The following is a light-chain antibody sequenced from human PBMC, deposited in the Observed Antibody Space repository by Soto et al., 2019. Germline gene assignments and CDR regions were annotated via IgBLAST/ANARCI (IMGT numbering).Light chain of an antibody. J-gene: IGLJ1*01. V-gene: IGLV2-18*02. Sequence: QSVLPQPPSVYRSPGQSDTISCTGTSSDVGSYNRVSWYQQPPGTAPKLMIYEVSNRPSGVPDRFSGSKSGNTASLTISGLQAEDEADYYCSSYTSSSSYGFGTGTKVTVL. CDR1: SSDVGSYNR. CDR2: EVS. CDR3: SSYTSSSSYG.